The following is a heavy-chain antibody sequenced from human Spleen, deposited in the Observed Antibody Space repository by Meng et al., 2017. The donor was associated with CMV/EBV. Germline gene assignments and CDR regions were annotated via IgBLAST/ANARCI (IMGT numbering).Heavy chain of an antibody. V-gene: IGHV3-74*01. D-gene: IGHD6-6*01. CDR2: ISGDASSI. Sequence: GESLKISCAASGFTFSSYWMHWVRQAPGKGLEWVSRISGDASSIRYADSVKGRFTISRDNAENTLFLQMYSLRVENTAVYYCARGGRDTSASRSFDSWGQGTLVTVSS. J-gene: IGHJ5*01. CDR3: ARGGRDTSASRSFDS. CDR1: GFTFSSYW.